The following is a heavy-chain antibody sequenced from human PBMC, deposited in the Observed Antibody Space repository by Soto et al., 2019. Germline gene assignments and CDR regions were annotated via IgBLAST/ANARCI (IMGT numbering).Heavy chain of an antibody. CDR2: IKQDGSEK. J-gene: IGHJ4*02. Sequence: GGSLRLSCAASGFTFSSYWMSWVRQAPGKGLEWVANIKQDGSEKYYVDSVKGRFTISRDNAKNSLYLQMNSLRAEDTAVYYCARTPTGPRFLEWLPRVFDYWGQGTLVTVSS. CDR1: GFTFSSYW. D-gene: IGHD3-3*01. CDR3: ARTPTGPRFLEWLPRVFDY. V-gene: IGHV3-7*01.